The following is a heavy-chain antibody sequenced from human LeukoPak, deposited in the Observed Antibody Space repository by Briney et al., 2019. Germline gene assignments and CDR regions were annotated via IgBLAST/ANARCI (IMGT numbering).Heavy chain of an antibody. CDR3: ARHGYNYGDLKGPFDP. Sequence: GESLKISCKGSGYSFTSYWIGWVRQMPGKGLEWMGIIYPGDSDTRYSPSFQGQVTISADKSISTAYLQWSSLKASDTAMYYCARHGYNYGDLKGPFDPWGQGTLVTVSA. CDR2: IYPGDSDT. J-gene: IGHJ5*02. D-gene: IGHD4-17*01. V-gene: IGHV5-51*01. CDR1: GYSFTSYW.